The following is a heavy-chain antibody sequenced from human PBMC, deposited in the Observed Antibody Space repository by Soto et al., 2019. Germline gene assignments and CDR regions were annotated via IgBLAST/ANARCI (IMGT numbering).Heavy chain of an antibody. CDR3: ARGGEPIDY. CDR1: GYKFTSYA. Sequence: QVQLVQSGAEEKKPGASVKVSCKASGYKFTSYAMHWVRQAPGPRLEWMGCINAGNGNTKYSQKFQGRVTITRDPSASTAYMELSRLRSEDTAVYYCARGGEPIDYWGQGTPVNVSS. V-gene: IGHV1-3*05. CDR2: INAGNGNT. D-gene: IGHD2-21*01. J-gene: IGHJ4*02.